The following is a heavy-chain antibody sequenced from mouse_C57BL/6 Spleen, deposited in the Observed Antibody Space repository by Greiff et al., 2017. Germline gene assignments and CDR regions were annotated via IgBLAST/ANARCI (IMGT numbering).Heavy chain of an antibody. Sequence: QVQLQQSGAELARPGASVKMSCKASGYTFTSYTLHWVKQRPGQGLEWIGYLNPSSGYTKYNQKFKDKATLTADKSSSTAYMQLSSLTSEDSAVYYCAREWWYFDVWGTGTTVTVSS. CDR2: LNPSSGYT. J-gene: IGHJ1*03. CDR1: GYTFTSYT. V-gene: IGHV1-4*01. CDR3: AREWWYFDV. D-gene: IGHD1-3*01.